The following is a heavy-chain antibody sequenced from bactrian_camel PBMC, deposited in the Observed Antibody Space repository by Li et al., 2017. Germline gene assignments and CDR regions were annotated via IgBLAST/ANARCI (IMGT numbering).Heavy chain of an antibody. V-gene: IGHV3S1*01. J-gene: IGHJ4*01. Sequence: HVQLVESGGGSVQAGGSLRLSCQASGYNYTGNCMAWFRQAPGKEREAVAHIYSSGGSPYYADSVKGRFAIWQDNAKATVYLEINYLRPEDTAMYYCAADLLLMRPLEASEYKYWGQGTQVTVS. CDR1: GYNYTGNC. D-gene: IGHD8*01. CDR2: IYSSGGSP. CDR3: AADLLLMRPLEASEYKY.